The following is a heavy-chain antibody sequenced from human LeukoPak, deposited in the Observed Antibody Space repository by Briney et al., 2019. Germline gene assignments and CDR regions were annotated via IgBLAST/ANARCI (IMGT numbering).Heavy chain of an antibody. D-gene: IGHD3-22*01. J-gene: IGHJ3*02. Sequence: SETLSLTCTVSGGSISSYYWSWIRQPPGKGLEWIGYIYYSGSTNYNPSLKSRVTISVDTSKNQFSLKLSSVTAADTAVYYCARDYYDSSGYYHSDIWGQGTTVTVSS. CDR3: ARDYYDSSGYYHSDI. CDR2: IYYSGST. V-gene: IGHV4-59*01. CDR1: GGSISSYY.